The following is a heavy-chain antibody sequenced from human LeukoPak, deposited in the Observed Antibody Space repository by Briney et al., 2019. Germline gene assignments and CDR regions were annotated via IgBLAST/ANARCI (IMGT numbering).Heavy chain of an antibody. J-gene: IGHJ4*02. CDR2: INPNSGGT. Sequence: ASVKVSCKASEYTFTDYYLHWVRQAPGQGLEWMEWINPNSGGTNYAQKFQGRATMTRDTSISAAYMELTRLRSDDTAAYYCARARLMDTAMVYFDYWGQGTLVTVSS. CDR1: EYTFTDYY. D-gene: IGHD5-18*01. CDR3: ARARLMDTAMVYFDY. V-gene: IGHV1-2*02.